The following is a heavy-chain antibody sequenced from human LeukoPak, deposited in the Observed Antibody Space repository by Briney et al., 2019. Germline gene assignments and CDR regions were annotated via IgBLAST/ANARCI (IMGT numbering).Heavy chain of an antibody. V-gene: IGHV4-4*07. CDR2: ILNGGST. J-gene: IGHJ4*02. CDR1: GGSISTYY. Sequence: PSETLSLTCTVSGGSISTYYWTWIRQPAGKGLEWIGRILNGGSTNYNPSLKSRVTMSVDTSKNQFSLRLNSVTAADTAVYYCARYPLSYSSNWHYYFDYWGQGTLLTVSS. CDR3: ARYPLSYSSNWHYYFDY. D-gene: IGHD6-13*01.